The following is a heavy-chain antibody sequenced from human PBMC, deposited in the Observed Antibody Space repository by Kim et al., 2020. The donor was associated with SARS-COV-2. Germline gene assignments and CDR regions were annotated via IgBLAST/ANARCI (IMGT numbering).Heavy chain of an antibody. CDR2: ISYDGSNK. V-gene: IGHV3-30*04. CDR1: GFTFSSYA. CDR3: ARAGDIVVITYYFDY. J-gene: IGHJ4*02. D-gene: IGHD3-22*01. Sequence: GGSLRLSCAASGFTFSSYAMHWVRQAPGKGLEWVAVISYDGSNKYYADSVKGRFTISRDNSKNTLYLQMNSLRAEDTAVYYCARAGDIVVITYYFDYWGQGTLVTVSS.